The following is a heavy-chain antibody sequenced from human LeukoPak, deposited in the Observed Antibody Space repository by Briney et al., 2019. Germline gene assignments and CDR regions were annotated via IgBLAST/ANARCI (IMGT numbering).Heavy chain of an antibody. CDR3: AKDLLFSRAGKFDY. J-gene: IGHJ4*02. V-gene: IGHV3-21*04. D-gene: IGHD2/OR15-2a*01. Sequence: PGGSLRLSCAASGFTFRSYSMNWVRQAPGKGLEWVSSISSSSSYIYYADSVKGRFTISRDNSKNTLYLQMNSLRAEDTAVYYCAKDLLFSRAGKFDYWGQGTLVTVSS. CDR2: ISSSSSYI. CDR1: GFTFRSYS.